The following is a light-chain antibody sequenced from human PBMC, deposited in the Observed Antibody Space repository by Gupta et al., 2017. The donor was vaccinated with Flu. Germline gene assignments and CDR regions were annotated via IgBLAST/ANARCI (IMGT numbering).Light chain of an antibody. CDR3: MQALQTPYS. CDR1: QSLLHSNGYNY. CDR2: LGS. J-gene: IGKJ2*03. Sequence: DIVMTQSPLSLPVTPGEPASISCMSSQSLLHSNGYNYLDCYLQKPGQSPQLLIYLGSNRASGVPDRFSGSGSGTDFTLKISRVEAEDVGVYYCMQALQTPYSFGQGTKLEIK. V-gene: IGKV2-28*01.